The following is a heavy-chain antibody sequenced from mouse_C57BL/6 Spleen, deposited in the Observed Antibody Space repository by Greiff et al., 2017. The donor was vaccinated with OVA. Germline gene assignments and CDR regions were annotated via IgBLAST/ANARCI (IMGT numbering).Heavy chain of an antibody. CDR1: GYTFTSYW. CDR2: IDPSDSET. J-gene: IGHJ1*03. D-gene: IGHD2-2*01. CDR3: ARSTMVTTTDLYWYFDV. Sequence: QVQLKQPGAELVRPGSSVKLSCKASGYTFTSYWMHWVKQRPIQGLEWIGNIDPSDSETHYNQKFKDKATLTVDKSSSTAYMQLSSLTSEDSAVYYCARSTMVTTTDLYWYFDVWGTGTTVTVSS. V-gene: IGHV1-52*01.